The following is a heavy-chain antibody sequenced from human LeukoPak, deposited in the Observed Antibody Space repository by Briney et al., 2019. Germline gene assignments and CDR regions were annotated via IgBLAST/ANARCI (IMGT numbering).Heavy chain of an antibody. Sequence: GGSLSSSCEAPGLTFSSYAISWFRKAQGKGLEWVSAISGSGGTTYYADSVKGRFTISRDNSKNTLYLQMNSLRAEDTAIYYCVKDQRSWGQGTLVTVSS. J-gene: IGHJ5*02. CDR1: GLTFSSYA. CDR3: VKDQRS. V-gene: IGHV3-23*01. CDR2: ISGSGGTT.